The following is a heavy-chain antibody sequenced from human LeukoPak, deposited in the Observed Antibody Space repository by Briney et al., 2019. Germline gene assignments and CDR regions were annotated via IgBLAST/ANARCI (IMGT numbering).Heavy chain of an antibody. V-gene: IGHV3-11*01. CDR3: ARNFDYGDYYYYYYMDV. CDR1: GFTFDDYG. J-gene: IGHJ6*03. D-gene: IGHD4-17*01. Sequence: GGSLRLSCAASGFTFDDYGMSWIRQAPGKGLEWVSYISRSGTTIYYADSVKGRFTISRDNAKNSLYLQMNSLRAEDTAVYYCARNFDYGDYYYYYYMDVWGKGTTVTISS. CDR2: ISRSGTTI.